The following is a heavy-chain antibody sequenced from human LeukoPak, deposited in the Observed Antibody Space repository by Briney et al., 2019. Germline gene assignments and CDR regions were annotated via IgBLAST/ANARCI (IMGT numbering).Heavy chain of an antibody. V-gene: IGHV1-2*02. CDR1: GYTFTGYF. D-gene: IGHD6-19*01. J-gene: IGHJ6*02. Sequence: GASVTVSCKASGYTFTGYFMHWVRQAPGQGLEWMGWINPNRGGTNYAQKFQGRVTMTRDTSISTAYMELSRLRSDDTAVYYCAILTAVPGTSYYGMDVWGQGTTVTVSS. CDR3: AILTAVPGTSYYGMDV. CDR2: INPNRGGT.